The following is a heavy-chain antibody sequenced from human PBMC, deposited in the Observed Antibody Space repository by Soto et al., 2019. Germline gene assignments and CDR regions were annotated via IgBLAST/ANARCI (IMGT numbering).Heavy chain of an antibody. V-gene: IGHV1-24*01. D-gene: IGHD2-15*01. CDR3: ATDLYCSGGSCYLNHY. J-gene: IGHJ4*02. CDR2: FDPEDGET. CDR1: GYTLTELS. Sequence: ASVKVSCKVSGYTLTELSMHWVRQAPGKGLEWMGGFDPEDGETIYAQKFQGRVTMTEDTSTDTAYMELSSLRSEDTAVYYCATDLYCSGGSCYLNHYWGQGTLVTVSS.